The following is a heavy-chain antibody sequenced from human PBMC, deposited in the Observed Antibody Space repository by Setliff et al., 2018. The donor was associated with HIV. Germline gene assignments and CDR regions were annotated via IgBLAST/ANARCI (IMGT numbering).Heavy chain of an antibody. Sequence: PSETLSLTCTVSAYSIRNGYYWGWIRQSPGKGLEWIGTLYYDGSTYYNPSLKSRVTISVDTYKNQFSLTLRSVTAADTAVYFCARGPLYCSGGNCYLYYFDYWGQGTLVTVSS. J-gene: IGHJ4*02. V-gene: IGHV4-38-2*02. CDR2: LYYDGST. D-gene: IGHD2-15*01. CDR1: AYSIRNGYY. CDR3: ARGPLYCSGGNCYLYYFDY.